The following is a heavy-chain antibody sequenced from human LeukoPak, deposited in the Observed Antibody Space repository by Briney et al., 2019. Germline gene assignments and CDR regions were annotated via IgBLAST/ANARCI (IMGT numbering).Heavy chain of an antibody. CDR3: AREQWSRLD. Sequence: GGSLRLSCAASGFTFSSYAMSCVRQAPGKGLEWVSAISGSGGSTYYADSVKGRFTISRDNSKNTLYLQMNNLRPEDTAVYYCAREQWSRLDWGQGTLVTVSS. D-gene: IGHD2-8*01. CDR2: ISGSGGST. CDR1: GFTFSSYA. V-gene: IGHV3-23*01. J-gene: IGHJ4*02.